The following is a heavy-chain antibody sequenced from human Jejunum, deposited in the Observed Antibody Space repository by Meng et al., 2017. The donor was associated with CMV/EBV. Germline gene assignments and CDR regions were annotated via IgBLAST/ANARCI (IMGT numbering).Heavy chain of an antibody. V-gene: IGHV4-39*07. D-gene: IGHD2-21*02. CDR3: ARDSLYGGDPDFDY. J-gene: IGHJ4*02. CDR1: GGSISTDNCF. Sequence: SGGSISTDNCFRGWIRQPPGKGLEWIGTIFYTGGTYYNPSLKSRVTMSVDTSKNQFSLKLNSVTAADTAVYYCARDSLYGGDPDFDYWGQGTLVTVSS. CDR2: IFYTGGT.